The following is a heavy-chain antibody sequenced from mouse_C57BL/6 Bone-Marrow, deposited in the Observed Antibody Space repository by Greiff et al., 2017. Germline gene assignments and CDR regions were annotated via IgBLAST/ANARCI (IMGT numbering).Heavy chain of an antibody. CDR3: ARGGGNYAMDY. V-gene: IGHV1-59*01. CDR1: GYTFTSYW. Sequence: QVQLQQPGAELVRPGTSVKLSCKASGYTFTSYWMHWVKQRPGQGLEWIGVIDPSDSYTNYNQKFKGKATLNVDTSSSTAYMQLSSLTSEDSAVYYCARGGGNYAMDYWGQGTSVTVSS. CDR2: IDPSDSYT. J-gene: IGHJ4*01.